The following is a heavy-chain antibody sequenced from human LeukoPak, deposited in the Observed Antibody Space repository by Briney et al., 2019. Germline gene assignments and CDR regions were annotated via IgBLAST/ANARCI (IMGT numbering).Heavy chain of an antibody. CDR1: GGSISANY. D-gene: IGHD1-7*01. V-gene: IGHV4-4*07. CDR3: ATTGTSFDY. CDR2: IYSTEST. J-gene: IGHJ4*02. Sequence: PSETLSLTCTVSGGSISANYWIWMRQPAGKGLEYIGRIYSTESTNYNPSLKSRVTISVDTSKNQFSLKLSSVTAADTAVYYCATTGTSFDYWGQGTLVTVSS.